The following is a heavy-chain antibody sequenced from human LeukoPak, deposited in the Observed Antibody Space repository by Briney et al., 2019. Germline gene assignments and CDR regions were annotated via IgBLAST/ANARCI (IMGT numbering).Heavy chain of an antibody. CDR1: GGSISSYY. D-gene: IGHD3-22*01. CDR2: IYYSGST. J-gene: IGHJ6*03. V-gene: IGHV4-59*12. Sequence: PSETLSLTCTVSGGSISSYYRSWIRQPPGKGLEGIGYIYYSGSTNYNPSLKSRVTISVDTSKNQFSLKLSYVTAADTAVYYCARGAIAYYYMDVWGKGTTVTVSS. CDR3: ARGAIAYYYMDV.